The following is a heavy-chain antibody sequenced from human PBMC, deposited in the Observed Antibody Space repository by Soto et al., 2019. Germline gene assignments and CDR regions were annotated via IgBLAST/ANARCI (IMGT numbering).Heavy chain of an antibody. CDR2: INPSVGST. J-gene: IGHJ5*02. Sequence: GASVEVSCKGSWYTFTSYYLPWVRQAPGQGLEWMGIINPSVGSTSYAEKFQGRVTMTRDTSTSTVYMELSSLRSEDTAVYYCARTIVVVPDSRFEPWGQGALVSVSS. CDR3: ARTIVVVPDSRFEP. CDR1: WYTFTSYY. V-gene: IGHV1-46*03. D-gene: IGHD2-2*01.